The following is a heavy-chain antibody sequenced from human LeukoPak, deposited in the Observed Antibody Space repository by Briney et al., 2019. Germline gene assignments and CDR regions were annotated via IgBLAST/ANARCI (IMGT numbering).Heavy chain of an antibody. CDR3: ARDHNYDSSGYFWYY. CDR1: GGSFSGYY. V-gene: IGHV4-34*01. Sequence: PSETLSLTCAVYGGSFSGYYWNWIRQPPGKGLEWIGEINHSGNTNYNPSLKSRVTMSVDTSKNQFSLRLSSVTAADTAVYYCARDHNYDSSGYFWYYWGQGTLVTVSS. J-gene: IGHJ4*02. CDR2: INHSGNT. D-gene: IGHD3-22*01.